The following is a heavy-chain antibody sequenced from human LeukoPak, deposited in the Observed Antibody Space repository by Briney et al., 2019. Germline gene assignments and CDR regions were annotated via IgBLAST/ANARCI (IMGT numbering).Heavy chain of an antibody. J-gene: IGHJ5*02. CDR1: GGSISSYY. CDR3: ARWAGERDCSSTSCPRNWFDP. CDR2: IYYSGST. Sequence: SETLSLTCTVSGGSISSYYWSWIRQPPGKGLEWIGYIYYSGSTNYNPSLESRVTISVDTSKDQFSLKLSSVTAADTAVYYCARWAGERDCSSTSCPRNWFDPWGQGTLVTVSS. V-gene: IGHV4-59*01. D-gene: IGHD2-2*01.